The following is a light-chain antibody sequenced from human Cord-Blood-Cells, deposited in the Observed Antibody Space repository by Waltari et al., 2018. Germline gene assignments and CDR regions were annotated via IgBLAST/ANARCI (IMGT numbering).Light chain of an antibody. CDR3: SSYTSSSTPL. Sequence: QSALTQPASVSGSPGQSITLPCTATSRDAGCYNYVSWYQQHPGKAPKLMIYEVSNRPSGVSNRFSGSKSGNTASLTISGLQAEDEADYYCSSYTSSSTPLVGGGTKLTVL. V-gene: IGLV2-14*01. CDR1: SRDAGCYNY. J-gene: IGLJ2*01. CDR2: EVS.